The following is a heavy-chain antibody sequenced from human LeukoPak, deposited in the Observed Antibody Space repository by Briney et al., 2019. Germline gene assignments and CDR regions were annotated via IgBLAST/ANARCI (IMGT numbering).Heavy chain of an antibody. J-gene: IGHJ4*02. CDR1: GFTFSSYG. V-gene: IGHV3-30*02. Sequence: GGSLRLSCAASGFTFSSYGMHWVRQAPGKGLEWVAFIRYDGSNKYYADSVKGRFTISRDNSKNTLYLQMNSLRAEGTAVYYCAKEGEYYDLGSPLGYWGQGTLVTVSS. CDR2: IRYDGSNK. D-gene: IGHD3-3*01. CDR3: AKEGEYYDLGSPLGY.